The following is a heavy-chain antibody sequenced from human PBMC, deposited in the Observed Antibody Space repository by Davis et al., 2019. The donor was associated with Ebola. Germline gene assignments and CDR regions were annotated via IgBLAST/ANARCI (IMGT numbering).Heavy chain of an antibody. D-gene: IGHD6-19*01. V-gene: IGHV4-59*11. CDR1: GGSISSHY. CDR3: ARGASGWYALDAFDI. Sequence: PSETLSLTCTVSGGSISSHYWSWIRQPPGKGLEWIGYIYYSGSTNYNPSLKSRVTISVDTSKNQFSLKLSSVTAADTAVYYCARGASGWYALDAFDIWGQGTMVTVSS. J-gene: IGHJ3*02. CDR2: IYYSGST.